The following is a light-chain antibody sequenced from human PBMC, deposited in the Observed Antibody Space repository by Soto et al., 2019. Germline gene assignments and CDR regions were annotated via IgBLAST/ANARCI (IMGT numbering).Light chain of an antibody. Sequence: QSVLTQPPSASGSPGQSVTISCTGTSSDVGGYNYVSWYQQHPGKAPKLMIFEVTKRPSGVPGRFSGSKSGNTASLTVSGLQADDEADYYCSSYSRSNDYVVFGGGTKVTVL. CDR3: SSYSRSNDYVV. V-gene: IGLV2-8*01. CDR2: EVT. CDR1: SSDVGGYNY. J-gene: IGLJ2*01.